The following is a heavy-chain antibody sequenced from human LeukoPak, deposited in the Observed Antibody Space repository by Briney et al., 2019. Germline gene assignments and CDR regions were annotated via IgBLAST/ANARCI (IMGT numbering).Heavy chain of an antibody. Sequence: PGGSLRLSCAVSGFTFSSYWMTWVRQAPGKGLEWVANIKQDGSEKYFVDSVKGRFTISRDNAKNSLFLQMNSLRAEDTAVYYCARDAITYYDILTGLFDYWGQGTLVTVSS. V-gene: IGHV3-7*01. J-gene: IGHJ4*02. CDR3: ARDAITYYDILTGLFDY. D-gene: IGHD3-9*01. CDR2: IKQDGSEK. CDR1: GFTFSSYW.